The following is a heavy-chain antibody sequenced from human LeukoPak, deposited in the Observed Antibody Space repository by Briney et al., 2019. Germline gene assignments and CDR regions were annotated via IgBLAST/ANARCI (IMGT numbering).Heavy chain of an antibody. CDR1: GFTFSSYW. D-gene: IGHD3-9*01. V-gene: IGHV3-23*01. CDR3: AKGTAEGFDWLVVMDV. Sequence: PGGSLRLSCAASGFTFSSYWMSWVRQAPGKGLEWVSAISGSGGSTYYADSVKGRFTISRDNSKNTLYLQMNSLRAEDTAVYYCAKGTAEGFDWLVVMDVWGQGTTVTVSS. J-gene: IGHJ6*02. CDR2: ISGSGGST.